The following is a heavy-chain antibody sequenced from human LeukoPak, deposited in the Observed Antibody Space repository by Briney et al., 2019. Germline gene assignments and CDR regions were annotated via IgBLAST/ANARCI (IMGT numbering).Heavy chain of an antibody. Sequence: ASVKVSCKASGYTFTSYYMHWVRQAPGQGLECMGIINPSGGSTSYAQKFQGRVTMTRDTSTSTVYMELSSLRSEDTAVYYCARDKGYYYDSSGYVFDYWGQGTLVTVSS. CDR3: ARDKGYYYDSSGYVFDY. D-gene: IGHD3-22*01. J-gene: IGHJ4*02. V-gene: IGHV1-46*01. CDR2: INPSGGST. CDR1: GYTFTSYY.